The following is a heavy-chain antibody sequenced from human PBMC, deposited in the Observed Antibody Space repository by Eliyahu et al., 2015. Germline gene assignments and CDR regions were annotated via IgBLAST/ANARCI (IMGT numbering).Heavy chain of an antibody. V-gene: IGHV3-30*18. CDR3: AKSGYSSSSVVDY. J-gene: IGHJ4*02. D-gene: IGHD6-6*01. CDR2: ISYDGSNK. Sequence: QVQLVESGGGVVQPGRSLRLSCAASGFTFSSYGMHWVRQAPGKGLEWVAVISYDGSNKYYADSVKGRFTISRDNSKNTLYLQMNSLRAEDTAVYYCAKSGYSSSSVVDYWGQGTLVTVSS. CDR1: GFTFSSYG.